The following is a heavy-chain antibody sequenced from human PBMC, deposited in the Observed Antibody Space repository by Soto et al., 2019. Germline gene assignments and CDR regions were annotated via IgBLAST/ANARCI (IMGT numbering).Heavy chain of an antibody. CDR1: GGSISSGGYY. J-gene: IGHJ5*02. CDR2: IYCSGST. V-gene: IGHV4-31*03. D-gene: IGHD3-3*01. Sequence: PSETLSLTCTVSGGSISSGGYYWSWIRQHPGKGLEWIGYIYCSGSTYYNPSLKSRVTISVDTSKNQFSLKLSSVTAADTAVYYCARADYDFWSGYYTGHWFDPWGQGTLVTVSS. CDR3: ARADYDFWSGYYTGHWFDP.